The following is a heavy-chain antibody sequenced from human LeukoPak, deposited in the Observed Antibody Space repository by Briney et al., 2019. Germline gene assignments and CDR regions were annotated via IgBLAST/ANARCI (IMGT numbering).Heavy chain of an antibody. CDR3: ARGGRIVGATSWFDP. D-gene: IGHD1-26*01. Sequence: SETLSLTCTVSGGSISTSNYYWGWIRQTPGKGLEWIGNIFYSGSTYYSPSLKSRVTISLDTSRNQFSLKLNSVTAADTAVYYCARGGRIVGATSWFDPWGQGTLVTVSS. J-gene: IGHJ5*02. V-gene: IGHV4-39*07. CDR2: IFYSGST. CDR1: GGSISTSNYY.